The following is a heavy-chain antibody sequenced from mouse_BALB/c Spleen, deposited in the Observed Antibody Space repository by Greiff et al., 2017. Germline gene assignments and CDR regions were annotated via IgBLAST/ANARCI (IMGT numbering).Heavy chain of an antibody. V-gene: IGHV2-2*02. CDR1: GFSLTSYG. CDR2: IWSGGST. D-gene: IGHD2-14*01. J-gene: IGHJ4*01. CDR3: ARKVRREDYAMDY. Sequence: VQLVESGPGLVQPSQSLSITCTVSGFSLTSYGVHWVRQSPGKGLEWLGVIWSGGSTDYNAAFISRLSISKDNSKSQVFFKMNSLQANDTAIYYCARKVRREDYAMDYWGQGTSVTVSS.